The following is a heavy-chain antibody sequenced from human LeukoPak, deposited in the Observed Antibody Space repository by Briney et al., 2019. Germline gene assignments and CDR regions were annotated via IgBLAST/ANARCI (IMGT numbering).Heavy chain of an antibody. Sequence: ASVKVSCKASGYTFTSYYMHWVRQAPGQGLEWMGIINPSGGSTSYAQKFQGRVTMTRDTSTSTVYMELSSLRSEDTAVYYCARGVSRGWYNIGWFDPWGQGTLVTVSS. CDR2: INPSGGST. CDR1: GYTFTSYY. V-gene: IGHV1-46*01. D-gene: IGHD6-19*01. CDR3: ARGVSRGWYNIGWFDP. J-gene: IGHJ5*02.